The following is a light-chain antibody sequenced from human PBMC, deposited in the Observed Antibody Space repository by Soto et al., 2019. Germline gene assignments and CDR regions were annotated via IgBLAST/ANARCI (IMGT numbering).Light chain of an antibody. CDR2: GAS. J-gene: IGKJ2*01. CDR3: QQYGSSPPSMYT. V-gene: IGKV3-20*01. Sequence: EIVLTQSPGTLSLSPGERATLSCRASQSVSSSYLAWYQQKPGQAPRLLIYGASSRATGIPDRFSGSGSGTDSTLTISRLEPEDFAVYYCQQYGSSPPSMYTFGQGTKLEIK. CDR1: QSVSSSY.